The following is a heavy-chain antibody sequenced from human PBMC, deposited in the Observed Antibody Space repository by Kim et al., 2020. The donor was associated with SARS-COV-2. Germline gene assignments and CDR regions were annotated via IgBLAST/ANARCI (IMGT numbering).Heavy chain of an antibody. Sequence: GGSLRLSCAASGFTFNSYAMSWVRQAPGKGLEWVSGIRQSGGNTEYADSVKGRFSISRDNSKNTLYLQMNRLRAEDTAVYYCAKVTSGSSGLFEYFQCWGQGTLVTVSS. CDR3: AKVTSGSSGLFEYFQC. J-gene: IGHJ1*01. CDR1: GFTFNSYA. D-gene: IGHD6-19*01. CDR2: IRQSGGNT. V-gene: IGHV3-23*01.